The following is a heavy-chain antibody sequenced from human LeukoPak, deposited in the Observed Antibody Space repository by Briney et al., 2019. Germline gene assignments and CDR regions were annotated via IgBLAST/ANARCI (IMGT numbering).Heavy chain of an antibody. CDR2: IYHSGST. V-gene: IGHV4-30-2*01. D-gene: IGHD4/OR15-4a*01. CDR3: ARAFGAWDY. Sequence: TQTLSLTCAVSGGSISSGGYSWSWIRQPPGKGLEWIGYIYHSGSTYYNPSLKSRVTISVDTSKNQFSLKLSSVTAADTAVYYCARAFGAWDYWGQGTLVTVSS. CDR1: GGSISSGGYS. J-gene: IGHJ4*02.